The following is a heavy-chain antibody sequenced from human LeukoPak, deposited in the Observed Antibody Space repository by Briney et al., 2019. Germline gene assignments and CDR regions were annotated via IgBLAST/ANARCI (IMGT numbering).Heavy chain of an antibody. CDR1: GGSISSYY. V-gene: IGHV4-59*08. D-gene: IGHD6-19*01. CDR3: ARHSSGWYVFDY. Sequence: SETLSLTCTVSGGSISSYYWSWIRQPPGKGLEWIGYIYYSGSTNYNPSLKSRVTISVDTSKNQFSLKLSSVTAADTAAYYCARHSSGWYVFDYWGQGTLVTVSS. CDR2: IYYSGST. J-gene: IGHJ4*02.